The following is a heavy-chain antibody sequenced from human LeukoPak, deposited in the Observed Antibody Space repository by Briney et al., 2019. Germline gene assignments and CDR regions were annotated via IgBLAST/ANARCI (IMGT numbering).Heavy chain of an antibody. CDR2: INSDGSST. CDR1: GFTFSRYW. Sequence: GGCLRLSCAASGFTFSRYWMHWVRQAPGKGLLWVSRINSDGSSTYYADSVKGRFTTSRDNAKNELHLQMNSLTAEDTAVYYCVLDLFSSFAFDIWGQGTMVTVSS. V-gene: IGHV3-74*01. CDR3: VLDLFSSFAFDI. J-gene: IGHJ3*02. D-gene: IGHD3/OR15-3a*01.